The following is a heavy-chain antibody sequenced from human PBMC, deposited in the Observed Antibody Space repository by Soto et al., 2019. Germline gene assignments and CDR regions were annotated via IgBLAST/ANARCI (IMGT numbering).Heavy chain of an antibody. Sequence: PGGSLRLSCAASGFTVSSNYMSWVRQAPENGLVWVSVIFSGGSTYYADSVKGRFTISRDNYKNTLYLQMNSLRAAGTAVYYCARDRYTLDYWGQGTLVTDSS. CDR2: IFSGGST. D-gene: IGHD1-1*01. CDR3: ARDRYTLDY. CDR1: GFTVSSNY. V-gene: IGHV3-66*01. J-gene: IGHJ4*02.